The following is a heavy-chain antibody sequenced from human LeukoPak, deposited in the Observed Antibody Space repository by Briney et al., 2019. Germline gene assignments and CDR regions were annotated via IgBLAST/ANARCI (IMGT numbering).Heavy chain of an antibody. CDR1: GFTFSSYA. V-gene: IGHV3-30*01. D-gene: IGHD3-22*01. CDR2: ISYDGSNK. J-gene: IGHJ4*02. CDR3: ARADKTYYYDSSGYYWYY. Sequence: PGGSLGLSCAASGFTFSSYAMHWVRQAPGKGLEWVAVISYDGSNKYYADSVKGRFTISRDNSKNTLYLQMNSLRAEDTAVYYCARADKTYYYDSSGYYWYYWGQGTLVTVSS.